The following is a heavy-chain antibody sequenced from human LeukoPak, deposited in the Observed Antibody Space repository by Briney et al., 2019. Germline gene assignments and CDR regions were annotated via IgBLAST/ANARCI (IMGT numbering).Heavy chain of an antibody. CDR1: GFTFSDYY. Sequence: GGSLRFSCAASGFTFSDYYMSWIRQAPGKGLEWVSYISSSGSTIYYADSVKGRFTISRDNAKNSLYLQMNSLRAEDTAVYYCARSLYYYDSSGVRGSYGMDVWGQGTTVTVSS. D-gene: IGHD3-22*01. CDR3: ARSLYYYDSSGVRGSYGMDV. J-gene: IGHJ6*02. CDR2: ISSSGSTI. V-gene: IGHV3-11*01.